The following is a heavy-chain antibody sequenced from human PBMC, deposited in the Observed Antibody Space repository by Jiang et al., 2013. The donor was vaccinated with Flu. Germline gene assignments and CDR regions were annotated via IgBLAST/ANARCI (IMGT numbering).Heavy chain of an antibody. CDR2: IYYSGST. Sequence: GPGLVKPSETLSLTCTVSGGSISSSSYYWGWIRQPPGKGLEWIGSIYYSGSTYYNPSLKSRVTISVDTSKNQFSLKLSSVTAADTAVYYCARLWTRQYYYETWCQGTLVTVSS. CDR1: GGSISSSSYY. D-gene: IGHD3-22*01. V-gene: IGHV4-39*01. J-gene: IGHJ5*02. CDR3: ARLWTRQYYYET.